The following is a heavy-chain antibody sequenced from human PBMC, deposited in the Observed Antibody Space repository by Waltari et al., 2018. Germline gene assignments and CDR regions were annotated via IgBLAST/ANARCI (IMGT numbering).Heavy chain of an antibody. CDR1: GGSISSGDYY. CDR2: IYYSVST. D-gene: IGHD3-10*01. Sequence: QVQLQESGPGLVKPSQTLSLTCTVSGGSISSGDYYWSWIRQPPGKGLEWIGYIYYSVSTYYNPSLKSRVTISVDTSKNQFSLKLSSVTAADTAVYYCARVGGYYGSGSYYPYWGQGTLVTVSS. J-gene: IGHJ4*02. V-gene: IGHV4-30-4*08. CDR3: ARVGGYYGSGSYYPY.